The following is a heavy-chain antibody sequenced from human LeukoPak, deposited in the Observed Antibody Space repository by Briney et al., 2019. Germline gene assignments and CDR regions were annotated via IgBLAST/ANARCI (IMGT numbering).Heavy chain of an antibody. CDR1: GYSISSGYY. CDR3: ARGGHYYDSTGWFDP. V-gene: IGHV4-38-2*01. CDR2: IYHSGST. J-gene: IGHJ5*02. D-gene: IGHD3-22*01. Sequence: WETLSLTCAVSGYSISSGYYWGCIRQPPGKGLEWIGSIYHSGSTYYNPSLKSRVTISVDTSKNQFSLKLSSVTAADTAVYYCARGGHYYDSTGWFDPWGQGTLVTVSS.